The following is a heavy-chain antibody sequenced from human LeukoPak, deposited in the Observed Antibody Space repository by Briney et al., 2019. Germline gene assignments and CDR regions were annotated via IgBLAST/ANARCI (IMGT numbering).Heavy chain of an antibody. CDR2: INPNSGGT. CDR1: GYTFTGYY. CDR3: ARVPYYYDFWSGYYTGAYYFDY. Sequence: GASVKVSCKTSGYTFTGYYMHWVRQAPGQGLEWMGWINPNSGGTNYAQKFQGRVTMTRDTSISTAYMELSRLRSDDTAVYYCARVPYYYDFWSGYYTGAYYFDYWGQGTLVTVSS. D-gene: IGHD3-3*01. V-gene: IGHV1-2*02. J-gene: IGHJ4*02.